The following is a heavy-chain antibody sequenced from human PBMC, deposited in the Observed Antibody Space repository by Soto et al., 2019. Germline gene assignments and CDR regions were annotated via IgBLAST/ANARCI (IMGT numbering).Heavy chain of an antibody. V-gene: IGHV3-64*02. D-gene: IGHD3-10*01. CDR2: ISGNGGST. J-gene: IGHJ4*02. CDR1: GFTFSSYA. Sequence: EVQLVESGEGLVQPGGSLRLSCAASGFTFSSYAMHWVRQAPGKGLEYVSAISGNGGSTYYADSVKGRFTISRDNSKNTLYLQRGSLRAEDMAVYYCARWSTYYYGFDYWGQGTLVTVSS. CDR3: ARWSTYYYGFDY.